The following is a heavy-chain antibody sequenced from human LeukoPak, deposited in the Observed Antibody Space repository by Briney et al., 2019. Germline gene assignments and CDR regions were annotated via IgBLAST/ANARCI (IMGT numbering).Heavy chain of an antibody. D-gene: IGHD3-9*01. CDR2: ISGSGGST. CDR1: GFTFSSYA. CDR3: AKFLTGFYYYGMDV. Sequence: PGGSLSLSCAASGFTFSSYAMSWVRQAPGKGLEWVSAISGSGGSTYYADSVKGRFTISRDNSKNTLYLQMNSLRAEDTAVYYCAKFLTGFYYYGMDVWGQGTTVTVSS. J-gene: IGHJ6*02. V-gene: IGHV3-23*01.